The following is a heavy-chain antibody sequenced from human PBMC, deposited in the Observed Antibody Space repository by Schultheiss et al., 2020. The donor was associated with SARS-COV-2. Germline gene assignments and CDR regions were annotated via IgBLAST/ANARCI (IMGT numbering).Heavy chain of an antibody. D-gene: IGHD3-22*01. CDR2: IYYSGST. J-gene: IGHJ3*02. CDR3: ATSGYYSI. V-gene: IGHV4-61*01. Sequence: SQTLSLTCTVSGGSISSGSYYWSWIRQPPGKGLEWIGYIYYSGSTNYNPSLKSRVTISVDTSKKQFSLKLSSVTAADTAVYYCATSGYYSIWGQGTMVTVSS. CDR1: GGSISSGSYY.